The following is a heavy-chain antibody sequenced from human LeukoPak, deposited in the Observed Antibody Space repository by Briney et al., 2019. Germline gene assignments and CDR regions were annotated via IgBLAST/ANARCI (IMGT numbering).Heavy chain of an antibody. CDR2: INPSGGST. J-gene: IGHJ4*02. CDR1: GYTFTSYY. D-gene: IGHD4-17*01. Sequence: GASVKVSCKASGYTFTSYYMHWVRQAPGQGLELMGIINPSGGSTSYAQKFQGRVTMTRDTSTSTVYMELSSLRSEDTAVYYCAKDLPPLGFMTTVTPRGYDYWGQGTLVTVSS. V-gene: IGHV1-46*01. CDR3: AKDLPPLGFMTTVTPRGYDY.